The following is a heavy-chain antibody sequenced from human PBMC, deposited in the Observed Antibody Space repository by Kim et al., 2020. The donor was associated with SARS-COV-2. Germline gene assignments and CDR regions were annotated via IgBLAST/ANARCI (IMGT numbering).Heavy chain of an antibody. Sequence: PSLKDRGTISVDTSKTQFSLKLSSVTAADTAVYYCARDPGYGSGSYYNDYWGQGTLVTVSS. CDR3: ARDPGYGSGSYYNDY. V-gene: IGHV4-30-2*04. D-gene: IGHD3-10*01. J-gene: IGHJ4*02.